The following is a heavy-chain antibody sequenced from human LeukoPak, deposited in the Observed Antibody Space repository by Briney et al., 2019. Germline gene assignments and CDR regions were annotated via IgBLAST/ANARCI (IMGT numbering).Heavy chain of an antibody. CDR3: ANSRYSSSWSFDY. Sequence: PGGSLRLSCIASEFTFNNYGMHWVRQAPGKGLEWVSAISGSGGSTYYADSVKGRFTISRDNSKNTLYLQMSSLRAEDTAVYYCANSRYSSSWSFDYWGQGTLVTVSS. V-gene: IGHV3-23*01. CDR2: ISGSGGST. D-gene: IGHD6-13*01. CDR1: EFTFNNYG. J-gene: IGHJ4*02.